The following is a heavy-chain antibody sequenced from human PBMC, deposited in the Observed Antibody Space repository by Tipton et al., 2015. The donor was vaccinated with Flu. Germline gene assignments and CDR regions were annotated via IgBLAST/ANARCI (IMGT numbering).Heavy chain of an antibody. CDR1: GDTFRRYA. CDR3: ARVLSGGYYFYFDY. J-gene: IGHJ4*02. D-gene: IGHD3-22*01. CDR2: INLMFGTP. V-gene: IGHV1-69*06. Sequence: QMQLVQSGAEVKKPGSSVKVSCKASGDTFRRYAIGWVRQAPGQGLEWMGGINLMFGTPEYAQKFQGRVTFTADKSTNIVYMELSSLGSEDTAVYFCARVLSGGYYFYFDYWGQGTLVTVSS.